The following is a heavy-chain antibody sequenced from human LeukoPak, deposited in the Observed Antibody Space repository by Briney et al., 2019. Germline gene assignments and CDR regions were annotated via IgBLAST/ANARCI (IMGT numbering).Heavy chain of an antibody. Sequence: KPSETLSLTCTVSGGSISSYYWSWIRQPPGKGLEWIGYIYYSGSTYYNPSLKSRVTISVDTSTNQFSLKLRSVTAADTAVYYCARGRDGYNYRFFDYWGQGTLVTVSS. CDR3: ARGRDGYNYRFFDY. V-gene: IGHV4-59*01. CDR1: GGSISSYY. D-gene: IGHD5-24*01. J-gene: IGHJ4*02. CDR2: IYYSGST.